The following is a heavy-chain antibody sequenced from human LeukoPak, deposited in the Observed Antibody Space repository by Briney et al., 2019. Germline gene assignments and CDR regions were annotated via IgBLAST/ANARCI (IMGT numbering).Heavy chain of an antibody. Sequence: HPGGSLSLSCAASGFTFSIYGMHGVREAPGKGLEWVAVIWYDGSNKYYAVPVRGRFTIPRDNPKNTLYRKMNRQGPGDGAVYYCARDPLNYGGKSGYFDYWGQGTLVTVSS. V-gene: IGHV3-33*01. D-gene: IGHD4-23*01. CDR1: GFTFSIYG. J-gene: IGHJ4*02. CDR2: IWYDGSNK. CDR3: ARDPLNYGGKSGYFDY.